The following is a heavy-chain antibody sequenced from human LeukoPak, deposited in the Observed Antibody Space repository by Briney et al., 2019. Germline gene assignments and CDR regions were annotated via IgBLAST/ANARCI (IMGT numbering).Heavy chain of an antibody. CDR2: IYYSGST. J-gene: IGHJ4*02. CDR3: ARHNSGHYYFDY. D-gene: IGHD2-21*02. V-gene: IGHV4-59*08. CDR1: GGSISSYY. Sequence: MASETLSLTRTVSGGSISSYYWSWIRQPPGKGLEWIGYIYYSGSTNYNPSLKSRVTISVDTSKNQFSLKLSSVTAADTAVYYCARHNSGHYYFDYWGQGTLVTVSS.